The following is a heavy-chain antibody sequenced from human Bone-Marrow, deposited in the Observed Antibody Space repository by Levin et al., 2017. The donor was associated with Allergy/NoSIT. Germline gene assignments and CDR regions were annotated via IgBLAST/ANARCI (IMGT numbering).Heavy chain of an antibody. V-gene: IGHV4-31*03. J-gene: IGHJ4*02. CDR1: GDSITSRVSY. CDR2: IHYSGIT. Sequence: LRLSCSVSGDSITSRVSYWSWIRQRPGEGLEWIGGIHYSGITHYTPSLKSRVLISVDTSKNQFSLRLSSVTAADSAVYYCATYISTWDYFDYWGQGALVTVSS. CDR3: ATYISTWDYFDY. D-gene: IGHD6-13*01.